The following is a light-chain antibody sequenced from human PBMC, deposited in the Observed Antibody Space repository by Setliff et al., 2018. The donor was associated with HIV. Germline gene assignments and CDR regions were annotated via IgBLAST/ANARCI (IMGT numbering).Light chain of an antibody. CDR1: SSDFGGSNY. CDR2: YVS. V-gene: IGLV2-11*01. J-gene: IGLJ1*01. CDR3: WAYAGTYTYV. Sequence: QSALTQPRSVSGSPGQSVTISCTGTSSDFGGSNYVSWYQQHPGKAPKLIIYYVSQRPSGVPDRFSGSKSGNTASLTIAGLQADDEADYYCWAYAGTYTYVFGTGTKVTVL.